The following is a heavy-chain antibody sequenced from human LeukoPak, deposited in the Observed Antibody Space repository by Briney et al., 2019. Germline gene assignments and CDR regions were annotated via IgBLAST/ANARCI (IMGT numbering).Heavy chain of an antibody. CDR2: IYYSGST. D-gene: IGHD2-21*02. Sequence: PSETLSLTCTVSGGSVSSGSYYWSWIRQPPGKGLEWIGYIYYSGSTNYNPSLKSRVTISVDTSKNQFSLKLSSVTAADTAVSYCARGSKYIGTAEFGGGDYWGQGTLVTVSS. CDR3: ARGSKYIGTAEFGGGDY. CDR1: GGSVSSGSYY. J-gene: IGHJ4*02. V-gene: IGHV4-61*01.